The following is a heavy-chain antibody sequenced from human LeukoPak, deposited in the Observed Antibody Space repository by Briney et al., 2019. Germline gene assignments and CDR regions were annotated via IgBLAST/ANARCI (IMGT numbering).Heavy chain of an antibody. CDR1: GFTFSSYA. CDR3: AEEGAWSGSLDY. J-gene: IGHJ4*02. CDR2: ISGSGGSP. D-gene: IGHD3-10*02. Sequence: GGSLRLSCAASGFTFSSYAMSWVRQAPGKGLEWVSAISGSGGSPYYQDSVKGRFTIASDNSKNPLYLQMNSLRSEDTAVYYCAEEGAWSGSLDYWGQGTLVTVSS. V-gene: IGHV3-23*01.